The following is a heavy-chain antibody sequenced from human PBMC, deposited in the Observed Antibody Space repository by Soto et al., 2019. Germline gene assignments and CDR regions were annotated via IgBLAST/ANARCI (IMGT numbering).Heavy chain of an antibody. Sequence: QDQLVQSGAEVKKPGASVTVSCKASGYSFTNYGVTWVRQAPGQGLEWMGWISAFNGNTHYAQYLLGRVTMTAAASTSTAYMELRSLRSDDTAVYYCARDRGVAPPVAGNTHYYYYMDVWGKGTTFTVSS. V-gene: IGHV1-18*01. CDR3: ARDRGVAPPVAGNTHYYYYMDV. CDR1: GYSFTNYG. J-gene: IGHJ6*03. CDR2: ISAFNGNT. D-gene: IGHD6-19*01.